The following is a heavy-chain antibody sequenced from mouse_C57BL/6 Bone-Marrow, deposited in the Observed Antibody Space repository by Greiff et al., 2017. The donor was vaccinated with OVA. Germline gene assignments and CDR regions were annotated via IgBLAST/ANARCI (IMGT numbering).Heavy chain of an antibody. V-gene: IGHV1-81*01. J-gene: IGHJ3*01. D-gene: IGHD3-2*02. CDR2: IYPRSGNT. CDR3: ARGGGSSGPAWFAY. CDR1: GYTFTSYG. Sequence: QVQLQQSGAELARPGASVKLSCKASGYTFTSYGISWVKQRTGQGLEWIGEIYPRSGNTYYNEKFKGKATLTADKSSSTAYMELRSLTSEDSAVYFCARGGGSSGPAWFAYWGQGTLVTVSA.